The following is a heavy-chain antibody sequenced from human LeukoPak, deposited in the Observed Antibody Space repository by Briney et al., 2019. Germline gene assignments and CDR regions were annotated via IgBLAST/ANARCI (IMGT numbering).Heavy chain of an antibody. V-gene: IGHV4-59*01. D-gene: IGHD2-15*01. CDR3: AKEREYCSSGSCHYDLDV. CDR2: NYYTGST. J-gene: IGHJ6*02. CDR1: GDSMKSYY. Sequence: PSETLSLTCTVSGDSMKSYYWTWIRQPPGKGLEWIGYNYYTGSTNYNPSFKSRVTISVDTSKNQFSLKLSSVTAADTAVYYCAKEREYCSSGSCHYDLDVWGQGTTVTVSS.